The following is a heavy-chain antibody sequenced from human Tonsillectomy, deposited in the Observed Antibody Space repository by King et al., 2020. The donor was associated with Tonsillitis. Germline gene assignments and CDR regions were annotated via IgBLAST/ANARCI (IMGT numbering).Heavy chain of an antibody. Sequence: VQLVESGGDLVKPGGSLRLSCAASGFTFSDAWMTWVRQTPGKGLEWVGRIKNKADGGTTDYAAPVKGRFSISRDDSKNTLYLQMNSLKTEDTAMYYCGGWQPYQLPFALWRQGTIVTVSS. J-gene: IGHJ3*01. CDR1: GFTFSDAW. CDR3: GGWQPYQLPFAL. CDR2: IKNKADGGTT. D-gene: IGHD6-13*01. V-gene: IGHV3-15*01.